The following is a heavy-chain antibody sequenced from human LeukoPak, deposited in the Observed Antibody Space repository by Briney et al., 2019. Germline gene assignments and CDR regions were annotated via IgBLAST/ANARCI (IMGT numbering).Heavy chain of an antibody. V-gene: IGHV3-23*01. D-gene: IGHD3-16*01. CDR2: ISGSGGST. CDR1: GFTFSSYA. Sequence: GGSLRLSCAASGFTFSSYAMSWVRQAPGKGLEWVSAISGSGGSTYYADSVKGRFTISRDNAKNSLYLQMNSLRAEDTAVYYCARDARPGGSDYWGQGTLVTVSS. CDR3: ARDARPGGSDY. J-gene: IGHJ4*02.